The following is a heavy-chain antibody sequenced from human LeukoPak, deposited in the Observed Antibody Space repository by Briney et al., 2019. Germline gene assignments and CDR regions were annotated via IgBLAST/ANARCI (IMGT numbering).Heavy chain of an antibody. D-gene: IGHD3-3*01. CDR3: ARAMYYDFWSGYYINSWFDP. J-gene: IGHJ5*02. CDR1: GGSISSYY. Sequence: SETLSLTCTVSGGSISSYYWSWIRQPPGKGLEWIGYIYYSGSTNYNPSLKSRVTISVDTSRNQFSLKLSSVTAADTAVYYCARAMYYDFWSGYYINSWFDPWGQGTLVTVSS. CDR2: IYYSGST. V-gene: IGHV4-59*12.